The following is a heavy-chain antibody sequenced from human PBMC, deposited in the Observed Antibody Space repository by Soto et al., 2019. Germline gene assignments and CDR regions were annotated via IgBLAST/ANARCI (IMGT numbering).Heavy chain of an antibody. CDR2: ISSSSSYI. CDR3: APTAHYYDSSGYQLS. J-gene: IGHJ5*02. Sequence: PGGSLRLSCAASGFTFSSYSMNWVRQAPGKGLEWVSSISSSSSYIYYADSVKGRFTISRDNAKNSLYLQMNSLRAEDTAVYYCAPTAHYYDSSGYQLSWGQGTLVTVSS. V-gene: IGHV3-21*01. CDR1: GFTFSSYS. D-gene: IGHD3-22*01.